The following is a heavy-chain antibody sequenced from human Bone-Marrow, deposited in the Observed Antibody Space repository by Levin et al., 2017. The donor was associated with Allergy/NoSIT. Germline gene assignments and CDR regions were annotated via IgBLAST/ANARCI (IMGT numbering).Heavy chain of an antibody. J-gene: IGHJ6*02. CDR2: IYYTGST. V-gene: IGHV4-59*01. D-gene: IGHD2-8*01. CDR1: GGAMNPTY. Sequence: SSETLSLTCSVSGGAMNPTYWNWIRQAPGKGLEWIGYIYYTGSTSYSPSLKGRLTISLDTSKNQLSLKLTSVTAADTAVYYCARNHCSDGVCSRKNGMDVWGQGTTVTVTS. CDR3: ARNHCSDGVCSRKNGMDV.